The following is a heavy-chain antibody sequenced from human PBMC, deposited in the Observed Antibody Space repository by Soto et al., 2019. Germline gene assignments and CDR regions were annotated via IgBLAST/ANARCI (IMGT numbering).Heavy chain of an antibody. J-gene: IGHJ4*02. Sequence: GGSLILSCAASGLTFSSYAMHWVRQAPGKGLEWVAVIWYDGINIFYADSVKGRFTISRDNSENTVYLQMNSLRVDDTAVYFCAKGQGGSGWSLGDSWGQGTLVTVSS. CDR2: IWYDGINI. V-gene: IGHV3-33*06. CDR1: GLTFSSYA. D-gene: IGHD6-19*01. CDR3: AKGQGGSGWSLGDS.